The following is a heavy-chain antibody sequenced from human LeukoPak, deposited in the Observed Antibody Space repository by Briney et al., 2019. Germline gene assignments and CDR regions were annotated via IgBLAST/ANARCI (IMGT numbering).Heavy chain of an antibody. V-gene: IGHV5-51*01. CDR3: ARFRRDYGDTFDY. D-gene: IGHD4-17*01. CDR2: IYPGDSDT. CDR1: GYSFTSYW. Sequence: GESLKISCQGSGYSFTSYWIGWVRQMPGKGLGWMGIIYPGDSDTRYSPSFQGQVTISADKSISTAYLQWSSLKASDTAMYYCARFRRDYGDTFDYWGQGTLVTVSS. J-gene: IGHJ4*02.